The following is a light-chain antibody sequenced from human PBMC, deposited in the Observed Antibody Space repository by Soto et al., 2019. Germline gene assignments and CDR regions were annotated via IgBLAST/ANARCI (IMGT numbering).Light chain of an antibody. CDR3: LQHRSYPVT. CDR1: HDIRNG. CDR2: EAS. V-gene: IGKV1-17*01. J-gene: IGKJ1*01. Sequence: DIQMTQSPSSLSASVGDRVTITCRTSHDIRNGLGWYQQKPGKAPKRLIYEASTLQSGVPSRFSGSGSGTEFTLTISSLQPEDFATYYCLQHRSYPVTFGQGTKVDIK.